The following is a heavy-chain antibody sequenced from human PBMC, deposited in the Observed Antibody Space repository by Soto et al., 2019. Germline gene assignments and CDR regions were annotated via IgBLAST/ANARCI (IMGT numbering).Heavy chain of an antibody. V-gene: IGHV3-13*01. J-gene: IGHJ4*02. CDR1: GFTFSSYD. CDR3: PRGVMGFDSMVFDY. CDR2: IGTAGDT. D-gene: IGHD3-9*01. Sequence: EVQLVESGGGLVQPGGSLRLSCAASGFTFSSYDMHWVRQATGKGLEWFSAIGTAGDTYYPGSVKGRFTISRENAKNSLYLQMNSLRAEDTAVYYCPRGVMGFDSMVFDYWGQGTLVTVSS.